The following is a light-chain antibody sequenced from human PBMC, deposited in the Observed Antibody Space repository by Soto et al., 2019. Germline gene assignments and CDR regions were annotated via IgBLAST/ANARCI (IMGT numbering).Light chain of an antibody. J-gene: IGLJ2*01. CDR3: CSYAGSRTHVL. CDR1: SSDVGSYNL. Sequence: QSVLTQPASVSGSPGQSITISCIGTSSDVGSYNLVSWYQQHPGKAPKVLIYEVSERPSGVSNRFSGSKSGNTASLTISGLQAEDKAESYCCSYAGSRTHVLFGGGTKLTVL. V-gene: IGLV2-23*02. CDR2: EVS.